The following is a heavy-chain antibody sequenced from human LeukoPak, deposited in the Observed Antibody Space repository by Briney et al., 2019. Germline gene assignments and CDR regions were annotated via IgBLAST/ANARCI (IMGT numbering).Heavy chain of an antibody. CDR2: VYSSGVG. CDR3: AREEFLHEIDSSGYLVY. Sequence: PSETLSLTCTVSGGSITGYCWNWIRQPAGQGLEWLGRVYSSGVGNYNPSLTSRVTMSVDTSKNQFSLKLTSLTAADTAVYYCAREEFLHEIDSSGYLVYWGQGTLVTVSS. J-gene: IGHJ4*02. D-gene: IGHD3-22*01. V-gene: IGHV4-4*07. CDR1: GGSITGYC.